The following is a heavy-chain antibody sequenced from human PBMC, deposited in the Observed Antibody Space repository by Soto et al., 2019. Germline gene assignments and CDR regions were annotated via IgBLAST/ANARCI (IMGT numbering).Heavy chain of an antibody. CDR2: IKSKTDGVTR. D-gene: IGHD2-2*01. CDR3: TTDPQPSGYYYSGMDL. V-gene: IGHV3-15*07. CDR1: CFTFRNSW. Sequence: GGSLRLSCAASCFTFRNSWMNWVRQAPGKGLEWLGRIKSKTDGVTRDYAALVTGRFTISRDDSKSTLYLQMNSLKTDDTAVYYCTTDPQPSGYYYSGMDLWAQGHTVTLS. J-gene: IGHJ6*02.